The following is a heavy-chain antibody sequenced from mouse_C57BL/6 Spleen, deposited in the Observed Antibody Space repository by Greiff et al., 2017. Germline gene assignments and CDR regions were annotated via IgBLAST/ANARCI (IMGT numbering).Heavy chain of an antibody. CDR3: EGYYGSSSTWDIDD. Sequence: VQLVESGAELVRPGASVKLSCKASGYTFTDYYINWVKQRPGQGLEWIAKIYPGSGNTYYNEKFKGKATLTADKSSSTAYMQLSSLTSEDSAVYVCEGYYGSSSTWDIDDWGTGTTVTVSS. V-gene: IGHV1-76*01. CDR2: IYPGSGNT. J-gene: IGHJ1*03. CDR1: GYTFTDYY. D-gene: IGHD1-1*01.